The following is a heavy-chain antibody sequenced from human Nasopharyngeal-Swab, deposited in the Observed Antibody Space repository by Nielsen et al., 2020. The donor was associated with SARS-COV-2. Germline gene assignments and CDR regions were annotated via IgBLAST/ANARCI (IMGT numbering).Heavy chain of an antibody. J-gene: IGHJ4*02. CDR3: AREVVGGLVDS. CDR1: GGSISSGSIRSYY. V-gene: IGHV4-61*01. Sequence: SETLSLTCTVSGGSISSGSIRSYYWSWIRQPPGKGLEWIGYFSYTGITNYNPSLKSRVTISVELSKNQFSLKFSSVAAADTAVYYCAREVVGGLVDSWGQGTLVTVSS. CDR2: FSYTGIT. D-gene: IGHD1-26*01.